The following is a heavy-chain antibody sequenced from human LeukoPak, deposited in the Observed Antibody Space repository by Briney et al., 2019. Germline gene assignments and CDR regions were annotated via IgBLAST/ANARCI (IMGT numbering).Heavy chain of an antibody. CDR3: ARVGLYCSGGSCQGPFDY. J-gene: IGHJ4*02. D-gene: IGHD2-15*01. Sequence: GGSLRLSCAASGFTFSSYGMHWVRQAPGKGLEWVSVINSGGSTYYADSVKGRFTISRDNSKNTLYLQMNSLRAEDTAVYYCARVGLYCSGGSCQGPFDYWGQGTLVTVSS. CDR1: GFTFSSYG. CDR2: INSGGST. V-gene: IGHV3-53*01.